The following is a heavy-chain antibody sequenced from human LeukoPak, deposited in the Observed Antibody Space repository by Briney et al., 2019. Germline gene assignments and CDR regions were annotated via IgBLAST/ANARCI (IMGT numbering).Heavy chain of an antibody. V-gene: IGHV4-39*01. CDR3: ARLLDYYDSRGYFDS. Sequence: SETLSLACIVSGGSISSSHYYWGWIRQPPEKGLEWIANIFHRGDTYYNPSLKSRATISVDTSKNQFSLNLSSVTAADTAIYYCARLLDYYDSRGYFDSWGQGTLVTVSS. D-gene: IGHD3-22*01. J-gene: IGHJ4*02. CDR1: GGSISSSHYY. CDR2: IFHRGDT.